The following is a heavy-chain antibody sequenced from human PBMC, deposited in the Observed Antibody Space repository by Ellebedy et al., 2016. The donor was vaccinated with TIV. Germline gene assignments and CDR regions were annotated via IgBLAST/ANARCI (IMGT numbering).Heavy chain of an antibody. CDR1: GLRFFDNH. D-gene: IGHD6-19*01. CDR3: AASENPKRFDY. Sequence: GGSLRLSCATSGLRFFDNHMSWIRQAPGKGLQWLSYIDSSGHTIYYADSVRGRLTISRDDPKKTLFLQISGLRPEDTAVYYCAASENPKRFDYWGQGALVTVSS. CDR2: IDSSGHTI. J-gene: IGHJ4*02. V-gene: IGHV3-11*01.